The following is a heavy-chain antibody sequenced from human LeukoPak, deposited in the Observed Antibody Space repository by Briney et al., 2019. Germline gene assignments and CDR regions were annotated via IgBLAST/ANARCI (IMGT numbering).Heavy chain of an antibody. J-gene: IGHJ3*02. Sequence: SETLSLTCTVSGGSISSYYWSWIRQPPGKGLEWIGYIYYSGSTNYNPSLKSRVTISVDTSKNQFSLKLSSVTAADTAVYYCARDLALSSDAFDIWGQGTMVTVSS. CDR1: GGSISSYY. D-gene: IGHD2-15*01. V-gene: IGHV4-59*12. CDR2: IYYSGST. CDR3: ARDLALSSDAFDI.